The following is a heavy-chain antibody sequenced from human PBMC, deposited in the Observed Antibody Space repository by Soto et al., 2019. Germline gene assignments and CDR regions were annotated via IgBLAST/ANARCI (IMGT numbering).Heavy chain of an antibody. V-gene: IGHV4-30-4*01. J-gene: IGHJ5*02. CDR3: ARGVNYYDSSGSSWFDP. CDR2: IYYSGST. CDR1: GGSISSGDYY. D-gene: IGHD3-22*01. Sequence: PSATLSLTCTVSGGSISSGDYYWSWIRQPPGKGLEWIGYIYYSGSTYYNPSLKSRVTISVDRSKNQFSLKLNSVTAADTAVYYCARGVNYYDSSGSSWFDPWGQGALVTVSS.